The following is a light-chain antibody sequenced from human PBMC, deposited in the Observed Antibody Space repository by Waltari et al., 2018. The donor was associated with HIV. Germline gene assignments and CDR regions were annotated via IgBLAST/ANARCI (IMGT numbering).Light chain of an antibody. CDR1: SNDVGGYDP. V-gene: IGLV2-11*01. CDR3: CSYAGSNTFV. J-gene: IGLJ2*01. Sequence: QSALTQPRPVSGSPGQSVAISCTATSNDVGGYDPVSCYQQHTGQAPTLMLFDVNKRPSGVPDRFAGSKSGNAASLTISGLQAEDEADYSCCSYAGSNTFVFGGGTKLTVL. CDR2: DVN.